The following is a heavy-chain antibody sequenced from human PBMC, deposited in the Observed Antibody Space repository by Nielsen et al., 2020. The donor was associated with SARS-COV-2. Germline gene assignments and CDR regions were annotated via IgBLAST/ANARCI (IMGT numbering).Heavy chain of an antibody. Sequence: GESLKISCAASGFTFSSYAMHWVRQAPGKGLEWVAVISYDGSNKYYADSVKGRFTISRDNSKNTLYLQMNSLRAEDTAVYYCAKSIAAAIDVWGQGTTVTVSS. V-gene: IGHV3-30*18. CDR2: ISYDGSNK. CDR1: GFTFSSYA. D-gene: IGHD6-13*01. CDR3: AKSIAAAIDV. J-gene: IGHJ6*02.